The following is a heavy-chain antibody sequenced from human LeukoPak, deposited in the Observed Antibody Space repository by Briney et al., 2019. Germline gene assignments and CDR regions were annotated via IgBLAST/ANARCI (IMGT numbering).Heavy chain of an antibody. CDR1: GGSFSGYY. J-gene: IGHJ6*04. CDR3: ARVGLTGDINAV. D-gene: IGHD7-27*01. CDR2: INHSGST. V-gene: IGHV4-34*01. Sequence: RTSETLSLTCAVYGGSFSGYYWSWIRQPPRKGLEWIGEINHSGSTNYNPSLKSRVTISVDTSKNQFSLKLSSVTAADTAVYYCARVGLTGDINAVWGKGTTVTVSS.